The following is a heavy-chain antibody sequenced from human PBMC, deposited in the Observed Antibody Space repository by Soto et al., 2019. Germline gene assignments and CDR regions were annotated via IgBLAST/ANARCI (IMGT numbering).Heavy chain of an antibody. Sequence: PGGSLRLSCAASGFTFSSYSMNWVRQAPGKGLERVSSIGSSSSYIYYADSVKGRFTISRDNAKNSLYLQMNSLRAEDTAVYYCARAPIREQYDYVWGSYRSLYYFDYWGQGTLVTV. CDR3: ARAPIREQYDYVWGSYRSLYYFDY. J-gene: IGHJ4*02. CDR2: IGSSSSYI. D-gene: IGHD3-16*02. CDR1: GFTFSSYS. V-gene: IGHV3-21*01.